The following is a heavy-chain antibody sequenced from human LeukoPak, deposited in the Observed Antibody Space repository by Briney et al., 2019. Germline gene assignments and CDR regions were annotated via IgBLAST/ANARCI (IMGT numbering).Heavy chain of an antibody. CDR1: GFTFSDYY. CDR2: ISDSGSTT. Sequence: GGSLRLSCAASGFTFSDYYMTWIRQAPGKGLEWVSYISDSGSTTKYADSVKGRFTISRDNAKNSLYLQMNSLRAEDTAVYYCVRDDDRPDNGLDYWGQGTLVTVSS. J-gene: IGHJ4*02. CDR3: VRDDDRPDNGLDY. D-gene: IGHD3-22*01. V-gene: IGHV3-11*04.